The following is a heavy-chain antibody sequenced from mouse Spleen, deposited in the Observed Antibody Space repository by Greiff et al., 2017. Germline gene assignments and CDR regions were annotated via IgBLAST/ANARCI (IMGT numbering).Heavy chain of an antibody. D-gene: IGHD1-2*01. CDR1: GFTFSDYY. V-gene: IGHV5-12*02. CDR3: ASPLLRLRHYAMDY. CDR2: ISNGGGST. Sequence: EVKLMESGGGLVQPGGSLKLSCATSGFTFSDYYMYWVRQTPEKRLEWVAYISNGGGSTYYPDTVKGRFTISRDNAKNTLYLQMSRLKSEDTAMYYCASPLLRLRHYAMDYWGQGTSVTVSS. J-gene: IGHJ4*01.